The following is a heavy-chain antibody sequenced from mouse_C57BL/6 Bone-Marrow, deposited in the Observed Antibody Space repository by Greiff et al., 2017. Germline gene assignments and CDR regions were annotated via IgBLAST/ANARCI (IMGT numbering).Heavy chain of an antibody. CDR2: IWSGGST. D-gene: IGHD2-3*01. Sequence: QVQLKEPGPGLVQPSQSLSITCTVSGFSLTSYGVHWVRQSPGKGLEWLGVIWSGGSTAYNAAFISRLSISKDNSKSQMFFRMNSLQADDTSIYYCARNGYCYYYSMDYWGQGTSVTVSS. CDR3: ARNGYCYYYSMDY. V-gene: IGHV2-2*01. CDR1: GFSLTSYG. J-gene: IGHJ4*01.